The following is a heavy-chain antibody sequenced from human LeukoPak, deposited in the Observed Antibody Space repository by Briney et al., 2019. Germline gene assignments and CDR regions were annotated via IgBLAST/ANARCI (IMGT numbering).Heavy chain of an antibody. CDR3: ATSSGGGPTVVTPKRYWSKYY. CDR2: ISSSGSTI. Sequence: QSGGSLRLSCAASGFTFSSYEMNWVRQAPGKGLEWVSYISSSGSTIYYADSVKGRFTISRDNAKNSLYLQMNSLRAEDTAVYYCATSSGGGPTVVTPKRYWSKYYWGQGTLVTVSS. D-gene: IGHD4-23*01. V-gene: IGHV3-48*03. CDR1: GFTFSSYE. J-gene: IGHJ4*02.